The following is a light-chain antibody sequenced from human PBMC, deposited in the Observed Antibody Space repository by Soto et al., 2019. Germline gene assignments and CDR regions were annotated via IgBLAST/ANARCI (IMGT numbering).Light chain of an antibody. V-gene: IGKV1-5*01. Sequence: DIQMTQSPSTLSASVGDRVTITCRAGQSVGSWLAWYQQKPGKAPTVLIYDASSLESGVPSRFSGSGSGTEFTLTISSLQPDDFATYYCQQYYSYLWTFGQGTKVDI. J-gene: IGKJ1*01. CDR1: QSVGSW. CDR3: QQYYSYLWT. CDR2: DAS.